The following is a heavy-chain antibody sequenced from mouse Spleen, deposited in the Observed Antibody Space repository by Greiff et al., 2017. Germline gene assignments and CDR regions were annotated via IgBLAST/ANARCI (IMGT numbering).Heavy chain of an antibody. J-gene: IGHJ2*01. CDR2: ISSGSSTI. CDR1: GFTFSDYG. CDR3: ARDSYGSVDY. D-gene: IGHD1-1*01. Sequence: DVMLVESGGGLVKPGGSLKLSCAASGFTFSDYGMHWVRQAPEKGLEWVAYISSGSSTIYYADTVKGRFTISRDNAKNTLFLQMTSLRSEDTAMYYCARDSYGSVDYWGQGTTLTVSS. V-gene: IGHV5-17*01.